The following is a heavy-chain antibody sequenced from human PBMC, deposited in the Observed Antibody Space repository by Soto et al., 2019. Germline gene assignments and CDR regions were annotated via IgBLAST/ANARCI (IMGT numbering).Heavy chain of an antibody. CDR2: MLSDGKSK. Sequence: QVLLVESGGGVVQPGRSLTLSCAASGFTFSTYTMHWVRQAPGKGLEWVAVMLSDGKSKYYVDSVKGRFTISRDNSKNTLYLQMNSLRTDDTAVYYCARESLGDGGHEYWGQGTLVNVSS. V-gene: IGHV3-30*04. CDR1: GFTFSTYT. D-gene: IGHD5-12*01. CDR3: ARESLGDGGHEY. J-gene: IGHJ4*02.